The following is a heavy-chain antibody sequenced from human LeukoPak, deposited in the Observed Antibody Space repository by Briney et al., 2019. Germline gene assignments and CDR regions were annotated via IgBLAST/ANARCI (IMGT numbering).Heavy chain of an antibody. V-gene: IGHV3-23*01. D-gene: IGHD3-10*01. J-gene: IGHJ4*02. Sequence: PGGSLRLSCAASGFTFSSSAMSWVRQAPGKGLEWVSAISNNGGYTYYADSVQGRFTISRDNSRNTLYLQLSSLRPEDTAVYYCVKDRGGLARDFDQWGQGTLVTVSS. CDR1: GFTFSSSA. CDR3: VKDRGGLARDFDQ. CDR2: ISNNGGYT.